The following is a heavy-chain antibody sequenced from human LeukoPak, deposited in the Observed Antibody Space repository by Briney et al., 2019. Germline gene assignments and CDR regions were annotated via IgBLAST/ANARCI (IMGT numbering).Heavy chain of an antibody. J-gene: IGHJ4*02. V-gene: IGHV4-38-2*02. D-gene: IGHD4-17*01. CDR1: GYSISSDYY. Sequence: KPSETLSLTCTVSGYSISSDYYWAWIRQSPEKGLEWIASMFHSGSTYYNPSLKSRVTTSADTSKNEFSLKLSSVTAADTAVYYCARAGTNLGDYDYWGQGTLVTVSS. CDR2: MFHSGST. CDR3: ARAGTNLGDYDY.